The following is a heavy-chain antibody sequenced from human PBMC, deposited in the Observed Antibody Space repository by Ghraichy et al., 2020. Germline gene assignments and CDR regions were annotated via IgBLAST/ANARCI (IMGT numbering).Heavy chain of an antibody. D-gene: IGHD2-21*01. CDR1: GFTFSDYA. CDR2: LSGSGESK. Sequence: GESLNISCAASGFTFSDYAMIWVRQAPGKGLEWVSRLSGSGESKFYADSVKGRFIISRDNSKNTLYLQMSSLSAEDTAIYYCAKSDCGNHGCKLISDWGQGTLVTVSS. J-gene: IGHJ4*02. CDR3: AKSDCGNHGCKLISD. V-gene: IGHV3-23*01.